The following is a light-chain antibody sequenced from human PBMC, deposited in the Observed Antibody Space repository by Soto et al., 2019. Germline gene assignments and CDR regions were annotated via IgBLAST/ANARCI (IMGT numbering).Light chain of an antibody. J-gene: IGKJ1*01. Sequence: EIVMTQSPATLSLSPGERATLSCRARQSVFSSLAWYQQKPGQAPRLLIYGAATRATGIPARFSGSGSGTEFTLTISSLQSEDFAVYYCQQYHNWPAFGQGTKVEIK. V-gene: IGKV3-15*01. CDR3: QQYHNWPA. CDR2: GAA. CDR1: QSVFSS.